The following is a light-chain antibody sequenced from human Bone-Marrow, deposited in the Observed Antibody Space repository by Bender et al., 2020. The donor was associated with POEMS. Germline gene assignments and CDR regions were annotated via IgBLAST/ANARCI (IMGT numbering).Light chain of an antibody. CDR3: AAWEDSLNGWV. J-gene: IGLJ3*02. CDR1: SSNIGTNP. CDR2: RND. Sequence: QSVLTQPPSASGTPGPRVTISCSGSSSNIGTNPVNWYQQLPGTAPKLLIYRNDERPSGVPDRFSGSKSGTSASLAISGLQSEDEADYYCAAWEDSLNGWVFGGGTKLTVL. V-gene: IGLV1-44*01.